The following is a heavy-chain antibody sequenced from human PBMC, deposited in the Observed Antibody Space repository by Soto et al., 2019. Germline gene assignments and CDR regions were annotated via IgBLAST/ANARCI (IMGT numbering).Heavy chain of an antibody. CDR3: VRDGVGSTTFFGYFDY. D-gene: IGHD1-26*01. CDR2: TRHDGSNT. V-gene: IGHV3-33*01. Sequence: QVQLVESGGGVVQPGRSLRLSCAASGFNFGSYGMHWVRQAPGKGLEWVAITRHDGSNTYYADSVRGRFTISRDNSKNTLYLQMNSLTVEDTDVDDCVRDGVGSTTFFGYFDYWGQGTTITVSS. J-gene: IGHJ4*02. CDR1: GFNFGSYG.